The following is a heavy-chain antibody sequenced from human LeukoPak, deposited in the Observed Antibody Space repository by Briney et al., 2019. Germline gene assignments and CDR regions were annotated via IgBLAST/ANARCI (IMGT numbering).Heavy chain of an antibody. V-gene: IGHV1-46*03. D-gene: IGHD3-3*01. J-gene: IGHJ5*02. Sequence: ASVKVSCKASGYTFTSYYMHWVRQAPGQGLEWMGIINPSGGSTSCAQKFQGRVTMTRDTSTSTVYMELCSLRSEYTAVYYCARERSAKYYDFWSGYPLETNWFDPWGQGTLVTVSS. CDR1: GYTFTSYY. CDR3: ARERSAKYYDFWSGYPLETNWFDP. CDR2: INPSGGST.